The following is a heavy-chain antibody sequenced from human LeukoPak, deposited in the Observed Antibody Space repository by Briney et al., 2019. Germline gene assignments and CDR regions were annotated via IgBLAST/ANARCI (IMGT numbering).Heavy chain of an antibody. Sequence: SVKVSCKASGGTFSSYAISWVRQAPGQGLEWMGGIIPIFGTANYAQKFQGRVTITADKSTSTAYMELSSLRSEDTAVYYCASLAVAGHDAFDIWGQGTMVTVSS. D-gene: IGHD6-19*01. J-gene: IGHJ3*02. CDR2: IIPIFGTA. CDR3: ASLAVAGHDAFDI. CDR1: GGTFSSYA. V-gene: IGHV1-69*06.